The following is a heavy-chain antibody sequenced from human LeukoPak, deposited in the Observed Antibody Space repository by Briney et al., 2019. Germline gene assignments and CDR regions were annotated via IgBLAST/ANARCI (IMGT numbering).Heavy chain of an antibody. CDR3: ARVGYYDFWSGYHDY. Sequence: ASVKVSCKASGYTFTGYYMHWVRQAPGQGLEWMGWINPNSGAATYAQKFQGRVTMTRDTPISTAYMELSRLRSDDTAVYYCARVGYYDFWSGYHDYWGQGTLVTVSS. CDR1: GYTFTGYY. CDR2: INPNSGAA. V-gene: IGHV1-2*02. J-gene: IGHJ4*02. D-gene: IGHD3-3*01.